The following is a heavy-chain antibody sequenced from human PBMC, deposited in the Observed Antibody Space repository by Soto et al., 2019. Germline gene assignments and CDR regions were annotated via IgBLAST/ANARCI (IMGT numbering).Heavy chain of an antibody. V-gene: IGHV3-30*18. J-gene: IGHJ4*02. CDR3: AQGSSLRSRVYFDY. Sequence: QVQLVESGGGVVQPGRSLRLSCAASGFTFSSYGMHWVRQAPGKGLEWVAVISYDGSNKYYADSVKGRFTIARDHSKNTLYLQMTSPRAEDTAVYYCAQGSSLRSRVYFDYWGQGTLVTVSS. CDR2: ISYDGSNK. D-gene: IGHD4-17*01. CDR1: GFTFSSYG.